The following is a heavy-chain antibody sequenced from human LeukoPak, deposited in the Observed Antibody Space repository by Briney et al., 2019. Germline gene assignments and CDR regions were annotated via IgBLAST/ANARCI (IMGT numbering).Heavy chain of an antibody. J-gene: IGHJ3*02. D-gene: IGHD2-21*01. Sequence: SETLSLTCTVSGGSISSYYWSWIRQPPGKGLEWIGYIYYSGSTNYNPSLKSRVTISVDTSKNQFSLKLSSVTAADTAAYYCARGMLFRAFDIWGQGTMVTVSS. V-gene: IGHV4-59*01. CDR2: IYYSGST. CDR3: ARGMLFRAFDI. CDR1: GGSISSYY.